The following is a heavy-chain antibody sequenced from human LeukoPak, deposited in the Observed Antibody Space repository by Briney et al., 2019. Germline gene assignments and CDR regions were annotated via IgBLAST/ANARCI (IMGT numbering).Heavy chain of an antibody. CDR1: GYSFTTYW. J-gene: IGHJ4*02. D-gene: IGHD5-12*01. V-gene: IGHV5-51*01. CDR2: IYPGDSDT. CDR3: ARHKISYSSSSDFDL. Sequence: GESLKISCKCSGYSFTTYWIGWVRQMPGKGLEWMGIIYPGDSDTRYSPSFQGQVTISADKSISTAYLQWRSLKASDTAMYYCARHKISYSSSSDFDLWGQGTLVTASS.